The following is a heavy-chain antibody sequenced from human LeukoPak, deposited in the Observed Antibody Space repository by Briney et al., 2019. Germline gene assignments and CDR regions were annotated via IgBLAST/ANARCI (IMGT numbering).Heavy chain of an antibody. V-gene: IGHV3-23*01. CDR1: GFTFSSYA. CDR3: AKVPGEHGVLDC. D-gene: IGHD1/OR15-1a*01. CDR2: ISGSGGST. J-gene: IGHJ4*02. Sequence: GSLRLSCAASGFTFSSYAMSWVRQAPGKGLEWVSAISGSGGSTYYADSVKGRFTISRDNSKNTLYLQMNSLRAEDTAVYYCAKVPGEHGVLDCWGRGTLVTVSS.